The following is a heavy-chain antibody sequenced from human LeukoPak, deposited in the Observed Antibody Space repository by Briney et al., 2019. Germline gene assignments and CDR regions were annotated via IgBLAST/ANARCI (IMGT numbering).Heavy chain of an antibody. CDR2: ISAYNGNT. D-gene: IGHD4-17*01. CDR1: GYTFTGYY. Sequence: ASVKVSCKASGYTFTGYYMHWVRQAPGQGLEWMGWISAYNGNTNYAQKLQGRVTMTTDTSTSTAYMELRSLRSDDTAVYYCARGPDDYGDYYYYGMDVWGQGTTVTVSS. V-gene: IGHV1-18*04. CDR3: ARGPDDYGDYYYYGMDV. J-gene: IGHJ6*02.